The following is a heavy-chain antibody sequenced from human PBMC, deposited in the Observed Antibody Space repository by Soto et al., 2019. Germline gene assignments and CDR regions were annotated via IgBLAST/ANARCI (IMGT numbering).Heavy chain of an antibody. CDR3: ARQAGFRYYFDY. D-gene: IGHD3-10*01. J-gene: IGHJ4*02. Sequence: SETLSLTCSVTGASISSSSYFWGWIRQPPGKGLEWIANIFYSGTTYYNPSLKSRITISVDTSKNQFSLKLSSVTAADTAVYYCARQAGFRYYFDYWGQGTLVTVSS. CDR1: GASISSSSYF. CDR2: IFYSGTT. V-gene: IGHV4-39*01.